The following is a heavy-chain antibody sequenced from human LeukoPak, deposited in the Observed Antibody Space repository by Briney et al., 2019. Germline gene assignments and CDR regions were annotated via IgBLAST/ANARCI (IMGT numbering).Heavy chain of an antibody. V-gene: IGHV3-73*01. CDR3: TRWALGGPPFDY. D-gene: IGHD2-15*01. Sequence: GGSLKLSCAASGFTFSGSAIHWVRQASGKGLEWVGRIRSKAKSYATAYGASAKGRFTISRDDSKNTAYLQMDSLKTEDTAVYFCTRWALGGPPFDYWGQGTLVTVSS. CDR2: IRSKAKSYAT. CDR1: GFTFSGSA. J-gene: IGHJ4*02.